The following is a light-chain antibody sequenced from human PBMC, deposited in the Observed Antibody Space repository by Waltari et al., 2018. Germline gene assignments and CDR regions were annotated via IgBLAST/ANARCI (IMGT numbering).Light chain of an antibody. CDR2: GAS. V-gene: IGKV3-20*01. CDR3: QHYVRLPVT. J-gene: IGKJ1*01. CDR1: QSVGMT. Sequence: EIVLTQSPGTLSLSPGERAILSCRDSQSVGMTLAWYQQKPGQAPRLLIYGASNRATGIPDRFSGSGSGTDFSLTISRLEPEDFSVYYCQHYVRLPVTFGQGTRVEI.